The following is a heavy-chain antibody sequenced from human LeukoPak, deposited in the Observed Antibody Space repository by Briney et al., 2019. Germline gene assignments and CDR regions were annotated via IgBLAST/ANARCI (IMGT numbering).Heavy chain of an antibody. D-gene: IGHD3-10*01. V-gene: IGHV3-48*04. J-gene: IGHJ4*02. CDR3: AKDRAHYYGSGSFDY. CDR2: ISSSGSTI. Sequence: GGSLRLPCAASGFTFSSYSMNWVRQAPGKGLEWVSYISSSGSTIYYADSVKGRFTISRDNAKNSLYLQMNSLRAEDTAVYYCAKDRAHYYGSGSFDYWGQGTLVTVSS. CDR1: GFTFSSYS.